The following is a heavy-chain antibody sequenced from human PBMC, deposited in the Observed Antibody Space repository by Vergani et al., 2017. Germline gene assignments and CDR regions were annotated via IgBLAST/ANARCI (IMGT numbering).Heavy chain of an antibody. V-gene: IGHV4-34*01. CDR1: GGSFSGYY. D-gene: IGHD6-13*01. J-gene: IGHJ5*02. CDR3: ASSSSWYETGFDP. Sequence: QVQLQQWGAGLLKPSETLSLTCAVYGGSFSGYYWSWIRQPPGKGLEWIGEINHSGSTNYNPSLKSRVTISVDTSKNQFSLKLSSVTAADTAVYYCASSSSWYETGFDPWGQGTLVTVSS. CDR2: INHSGST.